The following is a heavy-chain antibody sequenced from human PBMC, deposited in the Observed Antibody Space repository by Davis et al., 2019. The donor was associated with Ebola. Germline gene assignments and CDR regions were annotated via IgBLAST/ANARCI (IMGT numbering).Heavy chain of an antibody. CDR3: AKDGGGRFES. J-gene: IGHJ4*02. Sequence: GESLKISCAASGFSFRDYGMHWVRQAPGKGLDWVAFIRYDANIKYYIDSVKGRFTISRDNSKNTVSLQMNSLRPEDTAVYYCAKDGGGRFESWGQGTLVTVSS. CDR2: IRYDANIK. D-gene: IGHD3-16*01. V-gene: IGHV3-30*02. CDR1: GFSFRDYG.